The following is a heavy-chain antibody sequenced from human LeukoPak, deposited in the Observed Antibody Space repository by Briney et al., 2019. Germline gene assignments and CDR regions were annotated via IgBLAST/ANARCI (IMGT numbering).Heavy chain of an antibody. CDR2: MKGDGSHI. CDR3: ARDLGQYYDTSDNWFDP. Sequence: PGGSLRLSCAASGFTFGNFWMSWVRQAPGRGLQWVASMKGDGSHIYYVDSVKGRFTISRDNAKNTLNLQMNSLRAEDTAVYYCARDLGQYYDTSDNWFDPWGQGTLVTVSS. D-gene: IGHD3-22*01. CDR1: GFTFGNFW. V-gene: IGHV3-7*01. J-gene: IGHJ5*02.